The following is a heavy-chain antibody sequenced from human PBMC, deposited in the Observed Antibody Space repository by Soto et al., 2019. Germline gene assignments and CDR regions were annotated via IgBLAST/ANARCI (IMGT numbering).Heavy chain of an antibody. D-gene: IGHD6-13*01. J-gene: IGHJ4*02. CDR3: AKPQPDSSSWYSPFDY. V-gene: IGHV3-23*01. CDR2: ISGSGGST. CDR1: GFTFSSYA. Sequence: GGSLRLSCAASGFTFSSYAMSWVRQAPGKGLEWVSAISGSGGSTYYADSVKGRFTISRDNSKNTLYLQMNSLRAEDTAVYYCAKPQPDSSSWYSPFDYWGQGNLVTVSS.